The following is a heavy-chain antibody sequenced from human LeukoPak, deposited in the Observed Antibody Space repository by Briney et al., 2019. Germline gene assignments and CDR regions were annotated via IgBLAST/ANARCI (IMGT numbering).Heavy chain of an antibody. J-gene: IGHJ4*02. CDR2: ISGSGVGT. D-gene: IGHD3-16*01. V-gene: IGHV3-23*01. Sequence: GGTLRLSCAASGFTFSSYGMSWVRQAPGKGLEWVSAISGSGVGTYYADSVKGRFTISRDNSKNTLYLQMNSLRAEDTAVYYCAKVSHWGSYEDYWGQGTLVTVSS. CDR3: AKVSHWGSYEDY. CDR1: GFTFSSYG.